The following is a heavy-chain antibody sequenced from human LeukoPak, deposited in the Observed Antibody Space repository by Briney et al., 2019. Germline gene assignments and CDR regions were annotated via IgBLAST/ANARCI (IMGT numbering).Heavy chain of an antibody. V-gene: IGHV1-69*01. CDR3: ARLGYCSSTSCSYYYYYMDV. CDR2: IIPIFGTA. D-gene: IGHD2-2*01. Sequence: GASVKVSCKASGGTFSSYAISWVRQAPGQGLEWMGGIIPIFGTANYAQKFQGRVTITADESTSTAYMELSSLRSEDTAVYYCARLGYCSSTSCSYYYYYMDVWGKGTTVTVSS. CDR1: GGTFSSYA. J-gene: IGHJ6*03.